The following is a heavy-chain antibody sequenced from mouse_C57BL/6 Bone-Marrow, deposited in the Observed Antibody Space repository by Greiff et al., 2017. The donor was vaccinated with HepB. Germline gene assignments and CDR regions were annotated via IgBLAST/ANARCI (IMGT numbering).Heavy chain of an antibody. CDR2: INSDGGST. D-gene: IGHD1-1*01. J-gene: IGHJ1*03. CDR1: EYEFPSHD. CDR3: ARGGDYGSSYWYFDV. Sequence: EVKLMESGGGLVQPGESLKLSCESNEYEFPSHDMSWVRKTPEKRLELVAAINSDGGSTYYPDTMERRFIISRDNTKKTLYLQMSSLRSEDTALYYCARGGDYGSSYWYFDVWGTGTTVTVSS. V-gene: IGHV5-2*01.